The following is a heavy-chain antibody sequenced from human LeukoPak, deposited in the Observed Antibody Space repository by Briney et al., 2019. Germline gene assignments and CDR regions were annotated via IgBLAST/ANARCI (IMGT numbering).Heavy chain of an antibody. V-gene: IGHV3-7*04. CDR2: IKQDGSEK. D-gene: IGHD2-2*01. CDR3: ARGVVPAAEDYYMDV. CDR1: GFTFSSYW. J-gene: IGHJ6*03. Sequence: PGGSLRLSCAASGFTFSSYWMSWVRQAPGKGLEWVANIKQDGSEKYYVDSVKGRFTISRDNAKNSLYLQMNSLRAEDTAVYYCARGVVPAAEDYYMDVWGKGTTVTISS.